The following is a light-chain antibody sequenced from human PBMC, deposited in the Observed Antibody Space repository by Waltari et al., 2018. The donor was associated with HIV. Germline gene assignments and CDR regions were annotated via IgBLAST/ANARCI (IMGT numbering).Light chain of an antibody. Sequence: DFVMTQSPDSLAVSLGERATINCKSSQNVLDDCNNKNELAWYQQKPGQPPKLLMYWASTRQSGVPDRFRGSGSGTDFTLTISSLQAEDVAVYYCQQYYSTPPTFGQGTKVEIK. CDR2: WAS. CDR1: QNVLDDCNNKNE. J-gene: IGKJ1*01. V-gene: IGKV4-1*01. CDR3: QQYYSTPPT.